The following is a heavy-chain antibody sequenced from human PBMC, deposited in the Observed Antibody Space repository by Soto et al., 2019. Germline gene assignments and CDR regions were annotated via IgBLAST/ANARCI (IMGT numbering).Heavy chain of an antibody. V-gene: IGHV3-21*04. CDR3: ATDTGDIEVVPATT. CDR2: ISPSSTYI. D-gene: IGHD2-15*01. Sequence: GGSLRLSCAASGLNFEKCSMNWVRQPPGKGPEWLASISPSSTYIRYADSVKGRFTISRDNARNSLSLQMMNLRADATAIYYCATDTGDIEVVPATTWGQGTLVTVSS. J-gene: IGHJ4*02. CDR1: GLNFEKCS.